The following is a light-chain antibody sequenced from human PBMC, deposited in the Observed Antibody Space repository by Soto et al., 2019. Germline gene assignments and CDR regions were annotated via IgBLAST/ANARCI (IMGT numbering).Light chain of an antibody. CDR3: QQYYSTPPT. Sequence: DIVLTQSPDSLAVSLGERATINCKSSQSVLYSPNNKNYLAWYQQKPGQPPKLLIYWASTRESGVPDRFSGSGSGTDFTLTISSLQAEDVAVFYCQQYYSTPPTFGQGTKVEIK. V-gene: IGKV4-1*01. CDR2: WAS. J-gene: IGKJ1*01. CDR1: QSVLYSPNNKNY.